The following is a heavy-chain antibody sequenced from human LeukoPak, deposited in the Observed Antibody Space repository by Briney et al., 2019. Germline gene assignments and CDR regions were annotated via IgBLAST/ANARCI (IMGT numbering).Heavy chain of an antibody. J-gene: IGHJ4*02. Sequence: KTSETLSLTCAVYGGSFSGYYWSWIRQPPGKGLEWIGEINHSGSTNYNPSLKSRVTISVDTSKNQFSLKLSSVTAADTAVYYCARGRNTGSYGLGPRGVFDYWGQGTLVTVSS. D-gene: IGHD5-18*01. CDR2: INHSGST. CDR1: GGSFSGYY. CDR3: ARGRNTGSYGLGPRGVFDY. V-gene: IGHV4-34*01.